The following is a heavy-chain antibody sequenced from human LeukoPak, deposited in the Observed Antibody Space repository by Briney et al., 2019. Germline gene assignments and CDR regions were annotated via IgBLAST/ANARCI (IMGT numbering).Heavy chain of an antibody. D-gene: IGHD3-3*01. CDR3: ARERRLWSGGYYGLDV. J-gene: IGHJ6*02. CDR2: VNLAGST. Sequence: PSETLSLTCAVYGGSFSGYYWSWIRQPPGKGLEWIGDVNLAGSTNYTPSLESRVTISVDTSKSQVSLKLSSVTAADTAVYYCARERRLWSGGYYGLDVWGQGTTVTVSS. V-gene: IGHV4-34*01. CDR1: GGSFSGYY.